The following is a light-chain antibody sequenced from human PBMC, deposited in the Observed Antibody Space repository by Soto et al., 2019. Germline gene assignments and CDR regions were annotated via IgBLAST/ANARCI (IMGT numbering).Light chain of an antibody. CDR1: ESINSW. CDR2: AAS. V-gene: IGKV1-5*01. J-gene: IGKJ1*01. CDR3: QQRSNWPTWT. Sequence: DIQXTXSXSXXXXXXGXXVTXTCRASESINSWSAWYQQRPGKAPKLLIYAASTLQSGVPSRFSGSGSGTDFTLTISSLEPEDFAVYYCQQRSNWPTWTFGQGTKVDIK.